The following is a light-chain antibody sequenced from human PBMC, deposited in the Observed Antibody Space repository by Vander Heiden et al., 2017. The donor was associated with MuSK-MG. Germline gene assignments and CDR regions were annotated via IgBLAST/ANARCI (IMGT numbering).Light chain of an antibody. J-gene: IGLJ2*01. CDR1: SSNIGSNY. CDR2: RNN. CDR3: AAWDDSLSGL. Sequence: QSVLTQPPSASGTPGQRVTISCSGSSSNIGSNYVYWYQQLPGTAPKRLIYRNNQRPSGVPDRFSGSKSGTSASLAISGLRSEDEADYYCAAWDDSLSGLFGGGTKLTVL. V-gene: IGLV1-47*01.